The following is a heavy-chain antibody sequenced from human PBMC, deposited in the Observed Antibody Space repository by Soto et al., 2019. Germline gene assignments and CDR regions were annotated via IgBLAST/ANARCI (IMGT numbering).Heavy chain of an antibody. CDR3: ARQYGSGSLDY. J-gene: IGHJ4*02. D-gene: IGHD3-10*01. V-gene: IGHV5-51*01. CDR1: GDSFNVYW. CDR2: VYPGDSAI. Sequence: ESVKISCKASGDSFNVYWIAWVGQMPGKGLEWMGVVYPGDSAIRYSPSFEGQVTISADMSVTAAYLQWSSLKASDTAMYYCARQYGSGSLDYWGQGTLVTVSS.